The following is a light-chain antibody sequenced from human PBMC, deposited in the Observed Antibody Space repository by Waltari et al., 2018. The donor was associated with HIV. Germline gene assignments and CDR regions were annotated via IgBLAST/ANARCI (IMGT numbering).Light chain of an antibody. CDR2: SNN. J-gene: IGLJ1*01. V-gene: IGLV1-44*01. CDR1: TSNIGGNP. CDR3: AAWDDSLKGGA. Sequence: QSVLAQPPSASGTPGQRVTISCSGSTSNIGGNPESWYQQLPGTAPKLLIYSNNQRPSGVPDRFSGSTSGTSASLVISGLQSEDEADYYCAAWDDSLKGGAFGPGTKVTVL.